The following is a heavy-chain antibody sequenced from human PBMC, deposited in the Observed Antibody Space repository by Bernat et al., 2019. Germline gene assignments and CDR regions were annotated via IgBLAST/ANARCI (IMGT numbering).Heavy chain of an antibody. CDR1: GFTFSSYG. CDR3: AKERDSSNWYGGGFDS. CDR2: ISNDGRNK. J-gene: IGHJ4*02. V-gene: IGHV3-30*18. Sequence: QVQLVESGGGVVQPGRSLRLSCAASGFTFSSYGLHWVRQAPGKGLEWVAVISNDGRNKYYASSVKDQLTISRDNSQNTLYLPMNSLRVEDTAVYYCAKERDSSNWYGGGFDSWGQGTLVTVSS. D-gene: IGHD6-13*01.